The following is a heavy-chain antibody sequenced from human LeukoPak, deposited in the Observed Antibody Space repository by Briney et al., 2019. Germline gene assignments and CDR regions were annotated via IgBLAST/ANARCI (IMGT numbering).Heavy chain of an antibody. CDR2: INPNSGGT. CDR3: ARWGLITNNWFDP. CDR1: GYTFTGYY. V-gene: IGHV1-2*02. D-gene: IGHD3-16*01. Sequence: ASVKVSCKASGYTFTGYYMHWVRQAPGQGLEWMGWINPNSGGTNYAQKFQGRVTMTRDTSISTAYMELSRLRSDDTAVYYCARWGLITNNWFDPWGQGTLVTVSS. J-gene: IGHJ5*02.